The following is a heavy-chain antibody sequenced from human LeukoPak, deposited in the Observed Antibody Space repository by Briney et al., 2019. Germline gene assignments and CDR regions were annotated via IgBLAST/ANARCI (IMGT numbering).Heavy chain of an antibody. D-gene: IGHD2-2*01. V-gene: IGHV3-7*01. J-gene: IGHJ4*02. CDR3: ARGRYCSSTSCYFDY. Sequence: DSVKGRFTISRDNAKNSLYLQMNSLRAEDTAVYYCARGRYCSSTSCYFDYWGQGTLVTVSP.